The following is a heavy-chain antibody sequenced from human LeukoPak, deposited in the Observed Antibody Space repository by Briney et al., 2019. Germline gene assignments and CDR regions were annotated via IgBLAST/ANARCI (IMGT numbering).Heavy chain of an antibody. V-gene: IGHV4-4*02. CDR1: GDSISNSNW. CDR2: VYPSGST. D-gene: IGHD5-24*01. J-gene: IGHJ4*02. CDR3: ARVGAVGYNFYFDY. Sequence: SETLSLTCAVSGDSISNSNWWTWIRQPPGKGLEWIGEVYPSGSTNYSPSLKSRVTISVDKSKNQFSLTLSSVTAADTAVYYCARVGAVGYNFYFDYWGQGTLVTVSS.